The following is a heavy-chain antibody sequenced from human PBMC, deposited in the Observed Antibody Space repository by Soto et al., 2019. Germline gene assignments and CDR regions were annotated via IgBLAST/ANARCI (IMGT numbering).Heavy chain of an antibody. CDR3: AREGSYSAYNFAHGIQLWSFDF. V-gene: IGHV4-4*07. D-gene: IGHD5-12*01. Sequence: SETLSLTCTVSGGSINTFYWSWVRQPAGKGLEWIGRIFSSGSTSFNPSLESRVAMSVDTSKNHFSLNLSSVTSADMAVYYCAREGSYSAYNFAHGIQLWSFDFWGQGALVTVSS. J-gene: IGHJ4*02. CDR2: IFSSGST. CDR1: GGSINTFY.